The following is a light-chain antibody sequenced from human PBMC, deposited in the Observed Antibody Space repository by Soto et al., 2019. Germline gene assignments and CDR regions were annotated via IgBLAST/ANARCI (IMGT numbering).Light chain of an antibody. CDR3: HQYYRTTRT. CDR2: DAS. Sequence: EIGLTQSPGTLSLSPGERATLFCRANQTLNLNYLAWYQQKPGQAPRLLIYDASTRATGTPDRFSGTGSATDFTLIISRLEPEDFAVYYCHQYYRTTRTFGQGTKVDIK. CDR1: QTLNLNY. V-gene: IGKV3-20*01. J-gene: IGKJ1*01.